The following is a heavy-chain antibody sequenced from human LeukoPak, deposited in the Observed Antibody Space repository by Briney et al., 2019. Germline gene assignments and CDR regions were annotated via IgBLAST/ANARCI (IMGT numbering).Heavy chain of an antibody. Sequence: GGSLRLSCAASGFTVSSNYMSWVRQAPGKGLEWVAVISYDGSNKYYADSVKGRFTISRDNSKNTLYLQMNSLRAEDTAVYYCARGDFVGATKVYYFDYWGQGTLVTVSS. CDR2: ISYDGSNK. D-gene: IGHD1-26*01. CDR3: ARGDFVGATKVYYFDY. J-gene: IGHJ4*02. CDR1: GFTVSSNY. V-gene: IGHV3-30-3*01.